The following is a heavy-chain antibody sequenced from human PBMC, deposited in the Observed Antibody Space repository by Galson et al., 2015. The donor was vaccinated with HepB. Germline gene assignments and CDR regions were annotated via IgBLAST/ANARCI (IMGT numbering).Heavy chain of an antibody. V-gene: IGHV3-23*01. CDR1: GFTFSSYA. D-gene: IGHD6-13*01. Sequence: SLRLSCAASGFTFSSYAMSWVRQAPGKGLEWVSAISGSGGRTYYADSVKGRFTISRDNSKNTLYLQMNILRAEDTAVYYCTTDSVNYRSWYGNKYNWFDPWGQGTLVTVSS. J-gene: IGHJ5*02. CDR3: TTDSVNYRSWYGNKYNWFDP. CDR2: ISGSGGRT.